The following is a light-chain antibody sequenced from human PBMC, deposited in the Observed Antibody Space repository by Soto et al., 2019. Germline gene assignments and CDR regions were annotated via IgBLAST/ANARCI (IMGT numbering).Light chain of an antibody. CDR2: DAS. V-gene: IGKV3D-20*02. CDR3: QQRSNLIT. J-gene: IGKJ5*01. CDR1: QSVISSY. Sequence: ELVLTQSPGTLSLSPGERATLSCRASQSVISSYLAWYQQKPGQAPRLLIYDASNRATGIPARFSGSGSGTDFTLTISSLEPEDFAVYYCQQRSNLITFGQGTRLEIK.